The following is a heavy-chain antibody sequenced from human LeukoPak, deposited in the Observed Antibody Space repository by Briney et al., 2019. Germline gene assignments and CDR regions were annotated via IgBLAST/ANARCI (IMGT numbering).Heavy chain of an antibody. CDR2: ISGSGGSP. D-gene: IGHD6-13*01. CDR3: AKAYSSSWGDFDY. Sequence: GGSLRLSCAASGFTFSSVAMSWVRQAPGKGLEWVSAISGSGGSPYYADSVKGRFTISRDNSKNTLYLQMNSLRAEDTAIYSCAKAYSSSWGDFDYWGQGTLVTVSS. CDR1: GFTFSSVA. V-gene: IGHV3-23*01. J-gene: IGHJ4*02.